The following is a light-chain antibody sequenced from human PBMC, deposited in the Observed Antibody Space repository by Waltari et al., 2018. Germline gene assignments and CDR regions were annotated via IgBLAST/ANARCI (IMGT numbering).Light chain of an antibody. Sequence: EIVLTQSPATLSLSPGERATLSCRASQSVRNYLAWYQQKPGQAPRLLIYDESDSATGIPARFSGSGSGTDFTLTISSLEPEDFAVYFCQLRNSWPLTFGGGTKVEIK. CDR2: DES. V-gene: IGKV3-11*01. CDR1: QSVRNY. CDR3: QLRNSWPLT. J-gene: IGKJ4*01.